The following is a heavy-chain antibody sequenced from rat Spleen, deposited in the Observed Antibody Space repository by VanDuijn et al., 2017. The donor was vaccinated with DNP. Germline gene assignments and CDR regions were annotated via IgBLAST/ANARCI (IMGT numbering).Heavy chain of an antibody. D-gene: IGHD1-11*01. V-gene: IGHV5S11*01. Sequence: EVQLVESGGGLVQPGRSMKLSCAASGFTFSNYYMAWVRQAPTKGLEWVASISTGGGNTYYRDSVKGRFTISRDNAKSTLYPQMDSLRSEETATYYCARLDYGSSTAMDAWGQGTSVTVSS. CDR3: ARLDYGSSTAMDA. CDR2: ISTGGGNT. J-gene: IGHJ4*01. CDR1: GFTFSNYY.